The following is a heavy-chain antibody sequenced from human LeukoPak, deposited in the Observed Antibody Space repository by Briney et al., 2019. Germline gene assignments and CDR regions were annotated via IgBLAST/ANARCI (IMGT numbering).Heavy chain of an antibody. CDR1: GGSISSYY. Sequence: SETLSLTCTVSGGSISSYYWSWIRQPPGKGLEWIGYIYYTGSTNYNPSLRSRVTISVDTSKNQFSLKLSFVTAADTAVYYCARSHGSGSYYNLNDYWGQGTLVTVSS. CDR2: IYYTGST. D-gene: IGHD3-10*01. V-gene: IGHV4-59*01. J-gene: IGHJ4*02. CDR3: ARSHGSGSYYNLNDY.